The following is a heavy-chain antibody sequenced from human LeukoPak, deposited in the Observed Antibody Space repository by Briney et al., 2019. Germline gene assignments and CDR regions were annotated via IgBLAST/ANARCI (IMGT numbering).Heavy chain of an antibody. V-gene: IGHV1-24*01. CDR2: FDPEDGET. CDR3: AGGSGSDPHDAFDI. Sequence: ASVKVSCKVSGYTLTELSMHWVRQAPGKGLEWMGGFDPEDGETIYAQKFQGRVTMTEDTSTDTAYMELSSLRSEDTAVYYCAGGSGSDPHDAFDIWGQGTMVTVSS. D-gene: IGHD3-10*01. J-gene: IGHJ3*02. CDR1: GYTLTELS.